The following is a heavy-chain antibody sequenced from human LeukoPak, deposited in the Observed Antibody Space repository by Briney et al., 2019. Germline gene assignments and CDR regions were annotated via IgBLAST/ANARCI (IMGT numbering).Heavy chain of an antibody. V-gene: IGHV3-11*01. J-gene: IGHJ6*02. CDR3: GRGLIAAARGTYGMDV. D-gene: IGHD6-13*01. CDR2: ISSSGSTI. Sequence: PGGSLRLSRAASGFTFSDYYMSWIRQAPGKGLEWVSYISSSGSTIHYADSVKGRFTISRDNAKNSVYLQMNSLSAEDTAVYYCGRGLIAAARGTYGMDVWGQGTTVTVSS. CDR1: GFTFSDYY.